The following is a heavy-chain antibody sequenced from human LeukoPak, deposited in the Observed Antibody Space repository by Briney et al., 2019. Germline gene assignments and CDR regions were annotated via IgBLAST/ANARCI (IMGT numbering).Heavy chain of an antibody. D-gene: IGHD2-21*02. CDR1: GFTFDDYG. V-gene: IGHV3-20*04. CDR2: INWNGGST. CDR3: ARDWEYCGGDCYWDY. Sequence: PGGSLRLSCAASGFTFDDYGMSWVRQAPGQGLEWVSGINWNGGSTGYADYVKGRFTISRDNAKSSLYLQMNSLRAEDTALYYCARDWEYCGGDCYWDYWGQGTLVTVSS. J-gene: IGHJ4*02.